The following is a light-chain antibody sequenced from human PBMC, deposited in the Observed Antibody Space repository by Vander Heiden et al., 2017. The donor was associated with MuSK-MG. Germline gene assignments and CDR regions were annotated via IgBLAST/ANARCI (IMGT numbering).Light chain of an antibody. CDR1: QRISNF. CDR2: AAS. Sequence: DIQMTQSPFPLSASVGDRVTITCRASQRISNFLNWYQQKPGKAPKLLIYAASSLQSGAPSRFSGSGSGTDFTLTISSLQPEDFATYYCQQSYSPLASFGGGTKVEIK. CDR3: QQSYSPLAS. V-gene: IGKV1-39*01. J-gene: IGKJ4*01.